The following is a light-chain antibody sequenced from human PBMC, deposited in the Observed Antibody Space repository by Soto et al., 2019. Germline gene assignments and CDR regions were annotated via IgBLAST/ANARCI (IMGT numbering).Light chain of an antibody. J-gene: IGKJ4*01. V-gene: IGKV1-12*01. CDR3: QQANSFPIT. Sequence: IQMTQSPSFVSASVGDRVTITGRASQDISSWLVWYQQKPGKDPKLLIHATSGLQSGVPSRFSGSGSGTDFTLTISNLQSEDFATYYCQQANSFPITCDGGTKVDIK. CDR1: QDISSW. CDR2: ATS.